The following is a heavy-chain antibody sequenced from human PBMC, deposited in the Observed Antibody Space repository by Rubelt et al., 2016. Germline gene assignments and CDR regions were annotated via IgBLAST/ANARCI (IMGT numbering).Heavy chain of an antibody. Sequence: QLQLRESGPGLVKPSETLSLTCTVSGASISSYYLSWIRQPPGKGLEWIGYVSYSGVSHYNPSLRSRVTTSVDTSTNQFSLRLISVTAAHTAVYYCARRSEFVHPYGMGVWGQGTTVTVSS. D-gene: IGHD3-3*01. J-gene: IGHJ6*02. CDR3: ARRSEFVHPYGMGV. CDR2: VSYSGVS. V-gene: IGHV4-59*12. CDR1: GASISSYY.